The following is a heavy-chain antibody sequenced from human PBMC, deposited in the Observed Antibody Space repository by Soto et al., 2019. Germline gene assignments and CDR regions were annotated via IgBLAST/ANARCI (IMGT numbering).Heavy chain of an antibody. D-gene: IGHD3-22*01. J-gene: IGHJ4*02. CDR2: ITYDGSNK. CDR1: GFSFSSYG. CDR3: ARAYGYDSSGSPLDY. Sequence: GESLRLSCAAAGFSFSSYGMHWVRQAPGKGLEWVGVITYDGSNKFYADSIKGRFTISRDNSKNTLYLQMNSLRAEDTAVYYCARAYGYDSSGSPLDYWGQGTLVTVSS. V-gene: IGHV3-30*03.